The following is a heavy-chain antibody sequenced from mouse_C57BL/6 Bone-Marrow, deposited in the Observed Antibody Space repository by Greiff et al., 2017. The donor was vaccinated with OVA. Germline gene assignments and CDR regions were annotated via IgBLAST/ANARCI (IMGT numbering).Heavy chain of an antibody. CDR1: GYTFTSYW. J-gene: IGHJ4*01. CDR2: IDPSDSYT. D-gene: IGHD2-5*01. CDR3: ASDSNYDGGGYYYAMDY. Sequence: VQLKQPGAELVMPGASVKLSCKASGYTFTSYWMHWVKQRPGQGLEWIGEIDPSDSYTNYNQKFKGKSTLTVDKSSSTAYMQLSSLTSENSAVYYCASDSNYDGGGYYYAMDYWGQGTSVTVSS. V-gene: IGHV1-69*01.